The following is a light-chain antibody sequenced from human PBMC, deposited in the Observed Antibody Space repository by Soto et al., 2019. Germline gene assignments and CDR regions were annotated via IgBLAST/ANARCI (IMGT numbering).Light chain of an antibody. CDR3: QQRSNSPRTT. V-gene: IGKV3-11*01. Sequence: EIVLTQSPATLSLSPGGRATLSCRASQSVSSYLAWYQQKPGQAPRLLIYDASNKTTGIPARFSGSESGTDFTLTINSLEPEDFAVYYCQQRSNSPRTTFGQGTRLEIK. J-gene: IGKJ5*01. CDR2: DAS. CDR1: QSVSSY.